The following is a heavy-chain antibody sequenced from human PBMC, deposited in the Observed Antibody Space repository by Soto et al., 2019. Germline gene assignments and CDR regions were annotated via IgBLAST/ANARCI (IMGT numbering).Heavy chain of an antibody. CDR2: LSSDGFGA. V-gene: IGHV3-74*03. CDR1: DFSPPPYW. CDR3: ARYVGGPDY. J-gene: IGHJ4*02. Sequence: GGSLRLSCAASDFSPPPYWMHWVRHVPGRGLEWVARLSSDGFGAAYADSVKGRFFISRDIARNTLSLQMNRLRADDTAVYYCARYVGGPDYRCLATSVTVSS. D-gene: IGHD3-16*01.